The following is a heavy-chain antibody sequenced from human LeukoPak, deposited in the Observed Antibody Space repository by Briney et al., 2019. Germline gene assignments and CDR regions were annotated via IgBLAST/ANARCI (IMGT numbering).Heavy chain of an antibody. CDR1: GFTFSSYG. CDR2: IWYDGSNK. Sequence: PGGSLRLSCAASGFTFSSYGMHWVHQAPGKGLEWVAVIWYDGSNKYYADSVKGRFTISRDNSKNTLYLQMNSLRAEDTAVYYCARRGISGSYFSPPLDYWGQGTLVTVSS. CDR3: ARRGISGSYFSPPLDY. J-gene: IGHJ4*02. D-gene: IGHD1-26*01. V-gene: IGHV3-33*01.